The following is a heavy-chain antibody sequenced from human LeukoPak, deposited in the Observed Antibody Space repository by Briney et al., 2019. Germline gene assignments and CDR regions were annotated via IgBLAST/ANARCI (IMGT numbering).Heavy chain of an antibody. V-gene: IGHV3-64D*09. CDR3: AKRGPGTYYTH. CDR1: GFTFSSYT. J-gene: IGHJ4*02. D-gene: IGHD3-10*01. CDR2: ISSNGGST. Sequence: GGSLRLSCSASGFTFSSYTMFWVRQAPGKRLDYVSAISSNGGSTYYADSVKGRFTISRDNSKNTLYLQMTSLRPEDTAVYYCAKRGPGTYYTHWGQGTLVTVSS.